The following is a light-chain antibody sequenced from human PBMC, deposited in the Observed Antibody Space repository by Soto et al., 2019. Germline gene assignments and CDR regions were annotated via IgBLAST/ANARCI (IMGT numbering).Light chain of an antibody. CDR2: GAS. Sequence: EIVMTQSPATLSVSPGERATLSCRASQSVSSNLAWYQQKPGQAPSLLMYGASTRATGIPDRFSGSGSGTEFTLTISSLQSEDFAVYYCQQHNNWPPWTFGQGNKVELK. CDR3: QQHNNWPPWT. V-gene: IGKV3-15*01. CDR1: QSVSSN. J-gene: IGKJ1*01.